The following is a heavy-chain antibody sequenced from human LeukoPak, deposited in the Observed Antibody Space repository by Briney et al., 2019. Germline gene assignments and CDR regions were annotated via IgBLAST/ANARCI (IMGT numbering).Heavy chain of an antibody. CDR1: GFTFSSYS. CDR3: ARDSGLGRFYGMDV. D-gene: IGHD3-10*01. Sequence: GGSLRLSCAASGFTFSSYSMNWVRLAPGKGLGWVSSISSSSSYIYYADSVKGRFTISRDNAKNSLYLQMNSLRAEDTAVYYCARDSGLGRFYGMDVWGQGTTVTVSS. CDR2: ISSSSSYI. J-gene: IGHJ6*02. V-gene: IGHV3-21*01.